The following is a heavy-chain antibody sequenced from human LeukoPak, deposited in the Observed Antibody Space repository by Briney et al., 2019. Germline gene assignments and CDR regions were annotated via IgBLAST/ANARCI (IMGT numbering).Heavy chain of an antibody. D-gene: IGHD6-13*01. V-gene: IGHV4-34*01. Sequence: SETLSLTCAVYGGSFSGYYWSWIRQPPGKGLEWIGEINHSGSTNYNPSLKSRVTISVDTSKNQFSLKLSSVTAADTAVYYCARGGMYSSSWSHYYYMDLWGKGTTVTVSS. CDR1: GGSFSGYY. CDR3: ARGGMYSSSWSHYYYMDL. J-gene: IGHJ6*03. CDR2: INHSGST.